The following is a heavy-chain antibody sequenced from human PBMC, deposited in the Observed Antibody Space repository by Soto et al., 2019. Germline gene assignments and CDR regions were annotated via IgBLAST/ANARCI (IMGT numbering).Heavy chain of an antibody. CDR3: ARRAHMSRRVETFSYYHYGMDV. D-gene: IGHD3-16*01. V-gene: IGHV5-10-1*01. CDR2: IDPIDSYT. Sequence: GESLKISCKGSGYSFTSYWISWVRQMPGKGLEWMGRIDPIDSYTNYSPSFQGHVTISADKSISTAYLQWSSLKASDTAMYYCARRAHMSRRVETFSYYHYGMDVWGQGTTVPVSS. J-gene: IGHJ6*02. CDR1: GYSFTSYW.